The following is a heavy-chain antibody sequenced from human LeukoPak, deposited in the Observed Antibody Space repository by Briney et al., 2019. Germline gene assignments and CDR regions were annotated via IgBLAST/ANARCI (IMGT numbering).Heavy chain of an antibody. D-gene: IGHD3-9*01. CDR1: GYTFTGYY. CDR3: ARGRYDILTLGDY. V-gene: IGHV1-2*02. J-gene: IGHJ4*02. Sequence: ASVKVSCKASGYTFTGYYMHWVRQAPGPGLEWMGWINPNSGGTNYAQKFQGRVTMTRDTSISTAYMELSRLRSDDTAVYYCARGRYDILTLGDYWGQGTLVTVSS. CDR2: INPNSGGT.